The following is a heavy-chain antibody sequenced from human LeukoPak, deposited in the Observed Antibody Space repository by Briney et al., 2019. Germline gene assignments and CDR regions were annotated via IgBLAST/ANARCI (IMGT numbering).Heavy chain of an antibody. CDR1: GFTLSSYA. CDR3: VRESIRGTRDFDY. J-gene: IGHJ4*02. CDR2: ISYDGSNK. V-gene: IGHV3-30-3*01. Sequence: GGSLRLSCAASGFTLSSYAMHWVRQAPGRGLEWVAVISYDGSNKYYADSVKGRFTISRDNAKNLLYLEMNSLRAEDTAVYYCVRESIRGTRDFDYWGQGTLVTVSS. D-gene: IGHD2-21*01.